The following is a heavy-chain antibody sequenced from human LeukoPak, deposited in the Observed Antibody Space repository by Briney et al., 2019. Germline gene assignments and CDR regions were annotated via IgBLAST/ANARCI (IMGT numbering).Heavy chain of an antibody. CDR1: GGTFSSYA. D-gene: IGHD5-24*01. CDR2: IIPIFGTA. V-gene: IGHV1-69*13. Sequence: ASVKVSCKVSGGTFSSYAISWVRQAPGQGLEWMGGIIPIFGTANYAQKFQGRVTITADESTSTAYMELSSLRSEDTAVYYCARWGLTAGPYGYNSQYWGQGTLVTVSS. J-gene: IGHJ4*02. CDR3: ARWGLTAGPYGYNSQY.